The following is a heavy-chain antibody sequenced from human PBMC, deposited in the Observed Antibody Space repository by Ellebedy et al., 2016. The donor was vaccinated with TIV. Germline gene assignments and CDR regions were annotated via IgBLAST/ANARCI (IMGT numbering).Heavy chain of an antibody. V-gene: IGHV3-48*01. Sequence: GESLKISCAASGFTFSSSSMNWVRQAPGKGLEWVSYISSSRTTIYYADSVKGRFTISRDNAKTSLYLPMNSLRAEDTAVYYCARDEMPPPIAAAGDYYYYGMDVWGQGTTVTVSS. J-gene: IGHJ6*02. CDR1: GFTFSSSS. CDR3: ARDEMPPPIAAAGDYYYYGMDV. CDR2: ISSSRTTI. D-gene: IGHD6-13*01.